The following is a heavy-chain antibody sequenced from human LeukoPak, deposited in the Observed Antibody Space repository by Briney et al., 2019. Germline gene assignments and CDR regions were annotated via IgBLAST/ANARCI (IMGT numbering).Heavy chain of an antibody. CDR3: ARGYREAVAGTRYYGMDV. CDR2: MNPNSGNT. CDR1: GYTFTSYD. V-gene: IGHV1-8*01. D-gene: IGHD6-19*01. Sequence: GASVKVPCKASGYTFTSYDINWVRQATGQGLEWMGWMNPNSGNTGYAQKFQGRVTMTRNTSISTAYMELSSLRSEDTAVYYCARGYREAVAGTRYYGMDVWGQGTTVTVSS. J-gene: IGHJ6*02.